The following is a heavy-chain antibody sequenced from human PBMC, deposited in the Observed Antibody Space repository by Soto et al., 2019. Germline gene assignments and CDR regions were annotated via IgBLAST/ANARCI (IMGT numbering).Heavy chain of an antibody. CDR2: IYHSGST. CDR3: ARGRGYSGYDYVSLFDY. Sequence: PSETLSLTCAVSGGSISSGGYSWSWIRQPPGKGLEWIGYIYHSGSTYYNPSLKSRVTISVDRSKNQFSLQLSSVTGADTAVYYCARGRGYSGYDYVSLFDYWGQATLVTVSS. J-gene: IGHJ4*02. V-gene: IGHV4-30-2*01. CDR1: GGSISSGGYS. D-gene: IGHD5-12*01.